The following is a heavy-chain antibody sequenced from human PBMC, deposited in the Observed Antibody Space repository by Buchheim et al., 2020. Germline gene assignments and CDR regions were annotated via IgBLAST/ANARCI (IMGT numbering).Heavy chain of an antibody. CDR2: LHYSGRT. Sequence: QLLLQESGPGLVKPSETLSLTCIVSGGSISSGSYFWGWIRQPPGKGLEWIGTLHYSGRTYYNASLQSRVTISVDTSKNQFSLKLTSVSAADTAVYLCARMLDCSGRTCYHYYAMDVWGQGTT. V-gene: IGHV4-39*01. CDR3: ARMLDCSGRTCYHYYAMDV. J-gene: IGHJ6*02. CDR1: GGSISSGSYF. D-gene: IGHD2-15*01.